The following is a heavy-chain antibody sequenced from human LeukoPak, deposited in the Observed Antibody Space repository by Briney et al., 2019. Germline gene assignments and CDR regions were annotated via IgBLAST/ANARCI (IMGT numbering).Heavy chain of an antibody. V-gene: IGHV4-59*08. CDR1: GVSISSYY. CDR2: IYYSGST. Sequence: SETLSLSCTVSGVSISSYYWSWIRQPPGKGLEWIGYIYYSGSTNYNPSLKSRVTISVDTSKNQFSLKLSSVTAADTAVYYCARSFYDSSGYLDAFDIWGQGTMVTVSS. J-gene: IGHJ3*02. CDR3: ARSFYDSSGYLDAFDI. D-gene: IGHD3-22*01.